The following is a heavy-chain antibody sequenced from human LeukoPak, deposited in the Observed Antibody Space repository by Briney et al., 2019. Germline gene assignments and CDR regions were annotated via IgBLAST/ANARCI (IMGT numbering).Heavy chain of an antibody. J-gene: IGHJ4*02. V-gene: IGHV3-15*04. CDR2: IESKTDGGTT. CDR3: TTVIITMVRGVIHFDY. Sequence: GGSLRLSCAASGFTFSNAWMSWVRQAPGKGLEWVGRIESKTDGGTTDYAAPVKGRFTVSRDDSKNTLYLQMNSLKTEDTAVYYCTTVIITMVRGVIHFDYWGQGTLVTVSS. CDR1: GFTFSNAW. D-gene: IGHD3-10*01.